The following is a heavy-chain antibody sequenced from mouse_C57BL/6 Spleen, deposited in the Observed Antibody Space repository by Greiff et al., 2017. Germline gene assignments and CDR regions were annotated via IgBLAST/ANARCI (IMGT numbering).Heavy chain of an antibody. Sequence: EVKVVESGEGLVKPGGSLKLSCAASGFTFSSYAMSWVRQTPEKRLEWVAYISSGGDYIYYADTVKGRFTISRDNARNTLYLQMSSLKSEDTAMYYCTRDITQATSAWFAYWGQGTLVTVSA. D-gene: IGHD3-2*02. V-gene: IGHV5-9-1*02. CDR1: GFTFSSYA. J-gene: IGHJ3*01. CDR2: ISSGGDYI. CDR3: TRDITQATSAWFAY.